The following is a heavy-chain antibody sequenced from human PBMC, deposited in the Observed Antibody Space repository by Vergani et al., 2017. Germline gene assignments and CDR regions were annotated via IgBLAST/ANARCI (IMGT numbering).Heavy chain of an antibody. CDR2: IYYSGST. V-gene: IGHV4-31*03. D-gene: IGHD1-26*01. J-gene: IGHJ5*02. Sequence: QLQLQESGPGLVKPSQTLSLTCTVSGGSISSGGYYWSWIRQHPGKGLEWIGYIYYSGSTYYNPSPKSRVTISVDTSKNQFSLKLSSVTAADTAVYYCARDRMVGEFDPWGQGTLVTVSS. CDR3: ARDRMVGEFDP. CDR1: GGSISSGGYY.